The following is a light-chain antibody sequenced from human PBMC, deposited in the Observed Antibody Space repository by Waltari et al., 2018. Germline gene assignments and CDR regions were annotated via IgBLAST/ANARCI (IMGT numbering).Light chain of an antibody. CDR3: SSYAGSNTFV. CDR2: DVS. J-gene: IGLJ6*01. CDR1: SSDIGGYNY. Sequence: QAALTQPPSVSGSPGQSVTISCTGTSSDIGGYNYVSWYQPHPGKAPKLMIYDVSKRPSGCSDRFSGCKAGNTASLTISGLQAEEEADYYCSSYAGSNTFVFGSGTKLTVL. V-gene: IGLV2-11*01.